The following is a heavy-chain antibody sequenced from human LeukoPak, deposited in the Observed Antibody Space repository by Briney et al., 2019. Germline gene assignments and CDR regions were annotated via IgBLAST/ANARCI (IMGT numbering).Heavy chain of an antibody. CDR2: ISGSGGST. D-gene: IGHD7-27*01. V-gene: IGHV3-23*01. CDR3: VRDGAHWDLDY. J-gene: IGHJ4*02. Sequence: PGGSLRLSCAASGFTFSSYAMSWVRQAPGKGLEWVSAISGSGGSTYCADSVKGRFTISRDNSKNTVHLQMNSLRAEGTAMYYCVRDGAHWDLDYWGQGTLVTVSS. CDR1: GFTFSSYA.